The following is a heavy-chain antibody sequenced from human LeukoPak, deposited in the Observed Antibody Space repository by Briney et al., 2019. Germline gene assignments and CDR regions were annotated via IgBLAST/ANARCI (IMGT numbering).Heavy chain of an antibody. CDR3: TTDRIAARG. J-gene: IGHJ4*02. CDR2: INTKTDGGTT. CDR1: GFTFSNAW. V-gene: IGHV3-15*01. Sequence: KSGGSLRLSCAASGFTFSNAWMSWVRQAPGKGLEWVGRINTKTDGGTTDYAAPVKGRFTISRDDSKNTLYLQMNSLKTEDTAVYYCTTDRIAARGWGQGTLVTVSS. D-gene: IGHD6-13*01.